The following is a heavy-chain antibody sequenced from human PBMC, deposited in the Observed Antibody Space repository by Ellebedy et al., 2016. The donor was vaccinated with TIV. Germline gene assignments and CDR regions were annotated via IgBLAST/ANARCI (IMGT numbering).Heavy chain of an antibody. CDR2: ISYDATNT. CDR1: GLTFTIHG. V-gene: IGHV3-30*18. Sequence: GESLKISXAASGLTFTIHGFHWVRQTPGKGLERVAVISYDATNTYYADSVKGRFTISRDNSKNTVYLQMNGLRPDDTALYYCVKHGGTASGGGGYFDYWGQGALVTVSS. CDR3: VKHGGTASGGGGYFDY. D-gene: IGHD2-15*01. J-gene: IGHJ4*02.